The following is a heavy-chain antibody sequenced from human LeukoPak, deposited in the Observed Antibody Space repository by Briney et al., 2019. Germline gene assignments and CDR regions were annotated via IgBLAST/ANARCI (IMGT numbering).Heavy chain of an antibody. Sequence: GGSLRLSCASSVFTVSTNYMNCVRQAPGKGREGVSVIYAGGSTYYGDSVKGRFTISRDNSKNTLYLHMNSLRAEDTAVYYCARANNWNDAYFDSWGQGTLVTVSS. J-gene: IGHJ4*02. CDR1: VFTVSTNY. D-gene: IGHD1-20*01. V-gene: IGHV3-53*01. CDR2: IYAGGST. CDR3: ARANNWNDAYFDS.